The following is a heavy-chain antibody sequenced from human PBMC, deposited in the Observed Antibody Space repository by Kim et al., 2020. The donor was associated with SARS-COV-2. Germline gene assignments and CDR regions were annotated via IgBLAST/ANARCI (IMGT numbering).Heavy chain of an antibody. V-gene: IGHV4-59*08. Sequence: SETLSLTCTVSGGSISSYYWSWIRQPPGKGLEWIGYIYYSGSTNYNPSLKSRVTISVDTSKNQFSLKLSSVTAADTAVYYCASSRYQLLSHTFDYWGQGTLVTVSS. D-gene: IGHD2-2*01. CDR3: ASSRYQLLSHTFDY. J-gene: IGHJ4*02. CDR1: GGSISSYY. CDR2: IYYSGST.